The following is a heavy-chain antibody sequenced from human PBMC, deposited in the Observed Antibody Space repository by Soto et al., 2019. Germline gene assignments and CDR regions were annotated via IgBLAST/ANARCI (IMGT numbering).Heavy chain of an antibody. J-gene: IGHJ6*03. CDR2: ISAYNGNT. Sequence: ASVKVSCKASGYTFTSYGISRVRQAPGQGLEWMGWISAYNGNTNYAQKLQGRVTMTTDTSTSTAYMELRSLRSDDTAVYYCARATSPFTIFGVVIIQPYYYYMDVWGKGTTVTVSS. D-gene: IGHD3-3*01. CDR3: ARATSPFTIFGVVIIQPYYYYMDV. CDR1: GYTFTSYG. V-gene: IGHV1-18*01.